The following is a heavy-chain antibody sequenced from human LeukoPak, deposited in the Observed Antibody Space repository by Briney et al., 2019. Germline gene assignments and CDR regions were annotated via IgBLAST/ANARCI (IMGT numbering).Heavy chain of an antibody. CDR2: IHHGGTT. V-gene: IGHV4-4*02. J-gene: IGHJ4*02. Sequence: GSLRLSCAASGFTFSSYSMNWVRQSPGKGLEWIGEIHHGGTTNYISSLKSRLTMSVDKSNNQIYLNLNSVTAADTAVYYCARGSDYVWGIWGQGTLVSVSS. CDR1: GFTFSSYSM. CDR3: ARGSDYVWGI. D-gene: IGHD3-16*01.